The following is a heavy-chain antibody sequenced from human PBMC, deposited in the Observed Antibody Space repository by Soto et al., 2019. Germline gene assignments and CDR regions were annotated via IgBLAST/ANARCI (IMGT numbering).Heavy chain of an antibody. Sequence: VQLVESGGGVVQPGRSLRLSCAASGFTFSDYAMHWVRQAPGKGLEWVAVVSHDGRNTHYPDSVKGPFTISRDRSEKAVSLEMTSLRAAETAVYYCAKGGRQWMVTADFNYRAQGALVTVSS. CDR1: GFTFSDYA. CDR2: VSHDGRNT. D-gene: IGHD6-19*01. CDR3: AKGGRQWMVTADFNY. J-gene: IGHJ4*02. V-gene: IGHV3-30*18.